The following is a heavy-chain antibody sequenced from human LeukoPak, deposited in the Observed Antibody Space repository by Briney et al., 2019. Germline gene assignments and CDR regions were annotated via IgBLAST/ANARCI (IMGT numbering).Heavy chain of an antibody. J-gene: IGHJ4*02. CDR3: ARDITLGPNYCGGDCFYFDY. V-gene: IGHV3-21*01. D-gene: IGHD2-21*02. CDR1: GFTFSSYS. Sequence: GGSLRLSCAASGFTFSSYSMNWVRQAPGKGLEWVSSISSSSSYIYYADSVKGRFTISRDNAKNSLYLQMNSLRAEDTAVYYCARDITLGPNYCGGDCFYFDYWGQGTLVTVSS. CDR2: ISSSSSYI.